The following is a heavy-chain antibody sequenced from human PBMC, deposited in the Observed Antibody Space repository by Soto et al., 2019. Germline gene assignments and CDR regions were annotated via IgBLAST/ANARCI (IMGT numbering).Heavy chain of an antibody. CDR2: IIVSHDRP. V-gene: IGHV1-3*01. CDR1: GYTFTAHS. D-gene: IGHD2-8*01. CDR3: AREPEDGVPGDY. Sequence: KESVASVRVSCKASGYTFTAHSLHWARQVPGQGLEWMGWIIVSHDRPRYAPQFQGRLTFETDRIATTAYMQLTRLTPEDTAVYFCAREPEDGVPGDYWGQGTPVVVSS. J-gene: IGHJ4*02.